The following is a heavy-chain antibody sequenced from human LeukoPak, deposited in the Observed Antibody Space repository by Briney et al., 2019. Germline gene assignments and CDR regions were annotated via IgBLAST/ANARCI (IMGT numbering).Heavy chain of an antibody. D-gene: IGHD5-18*01. CDR1: GGSFSGYY. Sequence: SETLSLTCAVYGGSFSGYYWSWIRQPPGKGLEWIGEINHSGSTNYNPSLKSRVTISVDTSKNQFSLKLSSVTAADTAVYYCARGDTAMVMFDYWGQGTLVTVFS. J-gene: IGHJ4*02. V-gene: IGHV4-34*01. CDR2: INHSGST. CDR3: ARGDTAMVMFDY.